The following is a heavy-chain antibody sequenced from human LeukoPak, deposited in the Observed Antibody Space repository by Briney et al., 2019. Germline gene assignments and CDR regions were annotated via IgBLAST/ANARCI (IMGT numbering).Heavy chain of an antibody. Sequence: SETLSLTCAVYVDSFSDHYWTWIRQPPGKGLEWIGEIHHSGSTNYRLSLKSRCSISVDRSKNQFSLKLTSVTAADTAVYYCARSPATSWSNFDYWGQGTLVTVSS. J-gene: IGHJ4*02. D-gene: IGHD2-2*01. CDR3: ARSPATSWSNFDY. CDR1: VDSFSDHY. V-gene: IGHV4-34*01. CDR2: IHHSGST.